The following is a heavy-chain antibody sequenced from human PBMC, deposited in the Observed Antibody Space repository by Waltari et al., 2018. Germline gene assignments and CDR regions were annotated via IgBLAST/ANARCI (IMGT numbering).Heavy chain of an antibody. Sequence: QVQLQESGPGLVKPSETLSLTCTVSGGSISSYSWCWIRQPPGKGLEWIGYIYYSGSTNYNPSLKSRVTISVDTSKNQFSLKLSSVTAADTAVYYCARVPFYSSSWYTEYYFDYWGQGTLVTVSS. CDR3: ARVPFYSSSWYTEYYFDY. CDR1: GGSISSYS. V-gene: IGHV4-59*01. CDR2: IYYSGST. J-gene: IGHJ4*02. D-gene: IGHD6-13*01.